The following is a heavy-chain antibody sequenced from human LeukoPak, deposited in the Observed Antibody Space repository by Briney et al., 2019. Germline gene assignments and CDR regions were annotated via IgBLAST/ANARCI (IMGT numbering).Heavy chain of an antibody. Sequence: ASVKVSCKASGYTFTGYYMHWVRQAPGQGLEWVGWINPNSGGTNYAQKFQGRVTMTRDTSISTAYMELSRLRSDDTAVYYCAICSSFIDYYYMDVWGKGTTVTVSS. J-gene: IGHJ6*03. V-gene: IGHV1-2*02. CDR2: INPNSGGT. D-gene: IGHD6-13*01. CDR1: GYTFTGYY. CDR3: AICSSFIDYYYMDV.